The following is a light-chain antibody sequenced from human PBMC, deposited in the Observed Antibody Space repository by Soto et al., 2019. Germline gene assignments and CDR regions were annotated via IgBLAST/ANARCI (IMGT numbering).Light chain of an antibody. Sequence: QSVLTQPPSASGTPGQTVTISCSGSSSNIGSNTVSWYQQLPGAAPTLLIYNDNERPSGVPDRFSGSKSGTSASLAISGLQSEDEAEYYCSSYTNINTRACVFGTGTKVTVL. CDR2: NDN. CDR3: SSYTNINTRACV. J-gene: IGLJ1*01. V-gene: IGLV1-44*01. CDR1: SSNIGSNT.